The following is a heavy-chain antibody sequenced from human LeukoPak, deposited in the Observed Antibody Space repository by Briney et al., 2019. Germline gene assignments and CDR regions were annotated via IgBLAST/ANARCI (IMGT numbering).Heavy chain of an antibody. Sequence: GGSLRLSCVASGFSLSNYGMAWVRRTPGKALEWVSTIGNTGENTHYADSVKGRFTISRDNSKNMLFLQMNSLRVDDTAIYYCAKDCCDYAPLDHWGQGTQVTVSS. CDR3: AKDCCDYAPLDH. D-gene: IGHD4/OR15-4a*01. CDR2: IGNTGENT. CDR1: GFSLSNYG. J-gene: IGHJ4*02. V-gene: IGHV3-23*01.